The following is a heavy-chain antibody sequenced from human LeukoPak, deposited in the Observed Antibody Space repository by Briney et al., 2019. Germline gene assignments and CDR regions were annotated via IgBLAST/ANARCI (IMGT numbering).Heavy chain of an antibody. CDR2: ISGSGGST. CDR3: AKAPTNWDSGY. V-gene: IGHV3-23*01. D-gene: IGHD7-27*01. J-gene: IGHJ4*02. CDR1: GFTFSNYA. Sequence: PGGSLRLSCAASGFTFSNYAMNWVRQAPGKGLEWVSVISGSGGSTYYADSVKGRFTISRDNSKNTLYLQMNSLRAEDTAVYYCAKAPTNWDSGYWGQGTLVTVSS.